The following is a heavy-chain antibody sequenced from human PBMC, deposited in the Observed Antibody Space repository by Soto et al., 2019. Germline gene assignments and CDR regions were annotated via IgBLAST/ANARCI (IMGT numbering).Heavy chain of an antibody. CDR3: ARSADYYDSSGYSEFDY. CDR1: GYSFTSYW. Sequence: PGESLKITCKGSGYSFTSYWISWVRQMPGKGMERMGRIDPSDTYTNYSPSFQGHVIISADKSISTAYLQWSSLKASDTSIYYCARSADYYDSSGYSEFDYWGQGTLVTVSS. D-gene: IGHD3-22*01. CDR2: IDPSDTYT. J-gene: IGHJ4*02. V-gene: IGHV5-10-1*01.